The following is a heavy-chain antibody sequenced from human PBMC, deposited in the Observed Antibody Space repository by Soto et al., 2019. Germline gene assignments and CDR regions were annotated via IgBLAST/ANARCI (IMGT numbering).Heavy chain of an antibody. Sequence: EVHLVESGGGLVQPGGSLRLSCAASGFTFSSYWMLWVRQAPGKGLVWVSRINSDGSSTSYADSVKGRFTSSRDNAKNTLYLQMNSLRAEDTAVYYCARVDPGYSYVNYWGQGTLVTVSS. D-gene: IGHD5-18*01. J-gene: IGHJ4*02. CDR1: GFTFSSYW. CDR2: INSDGSST. V-gene: IGHV3-74*01. CDR3: ARVDPGYSYVNY.